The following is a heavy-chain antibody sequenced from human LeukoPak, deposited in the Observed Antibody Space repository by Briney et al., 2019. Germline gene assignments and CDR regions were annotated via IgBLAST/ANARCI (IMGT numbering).Heavy chain of an antibody. D-gene: IGHD1-26*01. V-gene: IGHV5-51*01. Sequence: GESLKISYKGSGYSFTSYWIGWVRQMPGKGLEWMGIIYPGDSDTRYSPSFQGQVTISADKSISTAYLQWSSLKASDTAMYYCARRIVGATARFDPWGQGTLVTVSS. CDR3: ARRIVGATARFDP. CDR2: IYPGDSDT. CDR1: GYSFTSYW. J-gene: IGHJ5*02.